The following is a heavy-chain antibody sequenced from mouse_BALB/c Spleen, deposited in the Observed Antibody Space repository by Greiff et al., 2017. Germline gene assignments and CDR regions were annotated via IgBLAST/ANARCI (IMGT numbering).Heavy chain of an antibody. Sequence: EVKLMESGAELVRSGASVKLSCTASGFNIKDYYMHWVKQRPEQGLEWIGWIDPENGDTEYAPKFQGKATMTADTSSNTAYLQLSSLTSEDTAVYYCNAWSGNYVIAYWGQGTLVTVSA. CDR1: GFNIKDYY. V-gene: IGHV14-4*02. D-gene: IGHD2-1*01. CDR3: NAWSGNYVIAY. J-gene: IGHJ3*01. CDR2: IDPENGDT.